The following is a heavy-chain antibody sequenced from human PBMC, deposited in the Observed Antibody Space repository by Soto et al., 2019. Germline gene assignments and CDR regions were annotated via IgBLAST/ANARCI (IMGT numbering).Heavy chain of an antibody. CDR2: IYHSGAT. J-gene: IGHJ4*02. D-gene: IGHD3-10*01. CDR1: TDSISSDNW. Sequence: QVQLQESGPGLVKPSGTLSLTCAVSTDSISSDNWWTWVRQSPGEGLEWIGAIYHSGATNYNPSLRGRVTMSVDKTKNQFSLNLSSVAAADTAVYYCARGTTFGSGRNSYYFDYWGQGALVTVSS. V-gene: IGHV4-4*02. CDR3: ARGTTFGSGRNSYYFDY.